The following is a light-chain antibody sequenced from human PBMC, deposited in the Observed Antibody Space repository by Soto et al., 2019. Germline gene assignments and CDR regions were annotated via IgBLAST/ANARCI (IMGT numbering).Light chain of an antibody. Sequence: QSALTQPASVSGSPGQSITISCTGTSSDVGGYNYVSWYQQHPDKAPKLMIYEVSNRPSGVSNRFSGSKSGNTASLTISGRQAEDEADYYCSAYTGSSTLVFGGGTKLTVL. CDR3: SAYTGSSTLV. CDR2: EVS. J-gene: IGLJ2*01. V-gene: IGLV2-14*01. CDR1: SSDVGGYNY.